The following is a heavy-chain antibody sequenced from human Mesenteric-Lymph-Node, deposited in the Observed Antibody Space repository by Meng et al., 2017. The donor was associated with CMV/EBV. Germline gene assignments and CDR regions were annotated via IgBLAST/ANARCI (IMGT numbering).Heavy chain of an antibody. D-gene: IGHD5-12*01. V-gene: IGHV1-8*01. Sequence: ASGSTFTRYDIHWVRQATGQGLGWMGWMNPNSGNTGYTQKYQGRVTMTRNTSISTAYMELSSLRSEDTAVYYCARVKATTKSLIGYWGQGTLVTVSS. J-gene: IGHJ4*02. CDR3: ARVKATTKSLIGY. CDR2: MNPNSGNT. CDR1: GSTFTRYD.